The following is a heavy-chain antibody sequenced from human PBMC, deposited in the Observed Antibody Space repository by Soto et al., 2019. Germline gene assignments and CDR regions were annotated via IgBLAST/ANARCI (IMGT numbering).Heavy chain of an antibody. Sequence: PSETLSLTCAVSGGSFSGYNWSWIRQPPGKGLEWIGEINHSGSTNYNPSLKSRVTISVDTSKNQFSLKLSSVTAADTAVYYCARDLRDYDSSGYTDYWGQGTLVTVSS. J-gene: IGHJ4*02. CDR2: INHSGST. CDR3: ARDLRDYDSSGYTDY. V-gene: IGHV4-34*01. CDR1: GGSFSGYN. D-gene: IGHD3-22*01.